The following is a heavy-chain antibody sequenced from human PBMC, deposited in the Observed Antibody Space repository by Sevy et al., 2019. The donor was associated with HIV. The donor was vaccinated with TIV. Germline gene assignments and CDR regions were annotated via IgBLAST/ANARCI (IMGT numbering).Heavy chain of an antibody. J-gene: IGHJ5*02. V-gene: IGHV3-30*02. CDR1: GFTLSSVG. D-gene: IGHD2-15*01. CDR2: IGHDGNKY. CDR3: AKDYCIGNDCFLGWFDP. Sequence: GGSLRLSCAASGFTLSSVGIHWVRLTPGTGLEWLAFIGHDGNKYFYGASVKGRITTSRDNSKNTVSRQMNSLRVEDTAIYYCAKDYCIGNDCFLGWFDPRGQGTVVTVSS.